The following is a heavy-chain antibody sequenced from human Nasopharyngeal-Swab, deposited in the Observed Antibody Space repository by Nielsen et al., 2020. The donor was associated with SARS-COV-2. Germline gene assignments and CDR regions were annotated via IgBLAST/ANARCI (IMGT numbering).Heavy chain of an antibody. Sequence: GESLKISCAASGFTFSSYGMHWVRQAPGKGLEWVAVIWYDGSNKYYADSVKGRFTISRDNSKNTLYLQMNSLRAEDTAVYYCAKYLGSGSYQAFCDYWGHGTLVTVSS. J-gene: IGHJ4*01. D-gene: IGHD1-26*01. V-gene: IGHV3-33*06. CDR3: AKYLGSGSYQAFCDY. CDR1: GFTFSSYG. CDR2: IWYDGSNK.